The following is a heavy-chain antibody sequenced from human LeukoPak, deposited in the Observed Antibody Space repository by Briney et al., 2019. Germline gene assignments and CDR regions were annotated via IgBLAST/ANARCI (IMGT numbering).Heavy chain of an antibody. CDR2: INHSGST. V-gene: IGHV4-34*01. J-gene: IGHJ4*02. CDR3: ARLVPAASRLDY. D-gene: IGHD2-2*01. CDR1: GGTFSNYA. Sequence: SCKASGGTFSNYAISWIRQPPGKGLEWIGEINHSGSTNYNPSLKSRVTISVDTSKNQFSLKLSSVTAADTAVYYCARLVPAASRLDYWGQGTLVTVSS.